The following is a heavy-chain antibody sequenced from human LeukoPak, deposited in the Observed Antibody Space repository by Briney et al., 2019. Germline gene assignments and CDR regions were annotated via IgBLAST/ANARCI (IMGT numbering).Heavy chain of an antibody. CDR1: GGSISSGSYY. CDR2: IYTSGST. D-gene: IGHD3-22*01. J-gene: IGHJ4*02. V-gene: IGHV4-61*02. CDR3: ARGRNYYDSNFIDY. Sequence: SETLSLTCTVSGGSISSGSYYWSWIRQPAGKGLEWIGRIYTSGSTNYNPSLKSRVTISVDTSKNQFSLKLSSVTAADTDVYYCARGRNYYDSNFIDYWGQGTLVTVSS.